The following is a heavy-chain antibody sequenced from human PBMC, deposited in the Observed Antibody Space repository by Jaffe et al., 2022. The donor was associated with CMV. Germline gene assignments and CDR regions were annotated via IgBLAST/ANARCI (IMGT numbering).Heavy chain of an antibody. V-gene: IGHV1-69*09. J-gene: IGHJ3*01. D-gene: IGHD1-1*01. CDR1: AKTFEDYA. CDR3: AGVGHWNPGPFDV. Sequence: QVQLVQSGAEVKKPGASVRVSCKTSAKTFEDYAINWVRQAHGQGLEWMGRITPLLNVPNYVEKFHGRVTITADRSTSTIYMELNSLTSEDTAVYYCAGVGHWNPGPFDVWGQGTLVTVSS. CDR2: ITPLLNVP.